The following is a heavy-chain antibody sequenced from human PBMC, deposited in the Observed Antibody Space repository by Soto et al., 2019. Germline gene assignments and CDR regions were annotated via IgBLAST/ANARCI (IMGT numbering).Heavy chain of an antibody. CDR3: VKDRDSNSWPSRDV. D-gene: IGHD3-22*01. CDR2: ISPNSGNI. Sequence: QVHLVQSGAEVKKPGASVNVSCKTSGYTFTRNGISWVRQAPGQGLEWMGWISPNSGNIKYAQKLQGRVIMTTDTSTSTAYMELRSLRSDDTAVDYCVKDRDSNSWPSRDVWGPGTTVTVSS. J-gene: IGHJ6*02. CDR1: GYTFTRNG. V-gene: IGHV1-18*01.